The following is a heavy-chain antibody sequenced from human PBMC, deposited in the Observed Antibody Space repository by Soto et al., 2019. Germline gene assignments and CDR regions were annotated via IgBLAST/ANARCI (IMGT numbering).Heavy chain of an antibody. V-gene: IGHV3-53*01. J-gene: IGHJ4*02. D-gene: IGHD1-7*01. CDR3: AREVSGTSFDY. Sequence: PVGSLRLSCAASGFIVSDNYINWVRQAPGKGLEWVSVTYTGGYTYYADSVKGRFTISRDNSKNTLYLQMNSLRAEDTAVYYCAREVSGTSFDYWGQGTLVTVSS. CDR1: GFIVSDNY. CDR2: TYTGGYT.